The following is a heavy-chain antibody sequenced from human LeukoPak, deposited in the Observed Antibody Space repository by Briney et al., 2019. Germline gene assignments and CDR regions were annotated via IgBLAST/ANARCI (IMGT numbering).Heavy chain of an antibody. CDR1: GFTFSSYW. CDR2: IKQDGSEK. V-gene: IGHV3-7*01. Sequence: GGSLRLSCAASGFTFSSYWMSWVRQAPGNGLEGVANIKQDGSEKYYVDSVKGRFTISRDNAKNSLYLQMNSLRAEDTAVYYCARDGCSSTSCLDYYYYGMDVWGQGTTVTVSS. CDR3: ARDGCSSTSCLDYYYYGMDV. D-gene: IGHD2-2*01. J-gene: IGHJ6*02.